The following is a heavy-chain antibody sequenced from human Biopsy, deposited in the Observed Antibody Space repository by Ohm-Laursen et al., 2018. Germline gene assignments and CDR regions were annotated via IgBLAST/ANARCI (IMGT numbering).Heavy chain of an antibody. V-gene: IGHV4-31*01. J-gene: IGHJ5*02. D-gene: IGHD3-22*01. CDR1: GGSISSGGSY. CDR2: IFNSANT. Sequence: TLSLTCTVSGGSISSGGSYWSWIRQRPGKGLEWIGYIFNSANTYYNPSLKNLITISGDTSKNQFSLKLNSVTAVDTAVYYCARGDYFDSNGYFWFDPWGQGTLVTVSS. CDR3: ARGDYFDSNGYFWFDP.